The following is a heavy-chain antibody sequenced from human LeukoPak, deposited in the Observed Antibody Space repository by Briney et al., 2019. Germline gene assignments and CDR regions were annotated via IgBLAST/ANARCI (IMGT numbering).Heavy chain of an antibody. V-gene: IGHV1-18*01. D-gene: IGHD6-19*01. CDR1: GYTFTSYG. Sequence: ASVKVSCKASGYTFTSYGISWVRQAPGQGLEWMGWISAYNGNTNYAQKLQGRVTMTTDTSTSTAYTELRSLRSDDTAVYYCARDLGSNLYSSGWQLTYYYYYGMDVWGQGTTVTVSS. CDR2: ISAYNGNT. CDR3: ARDLGSNLYSSGWQLTYYYYYGMDV. J-gene: IGHJ6*02.